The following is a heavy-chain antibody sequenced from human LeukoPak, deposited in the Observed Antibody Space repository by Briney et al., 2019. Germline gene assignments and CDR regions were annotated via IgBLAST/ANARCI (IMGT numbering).Heavy chain of an antibody. CDR3: ARGSHYYDSSGPPFDY. D-gene: IGHD3-22*01. J-gene: IGHJ4*02. V-gene: IGHV3-30*02. CDR1: GFTFSSYG. Sequence: GGSLRLSCAASGFTFSSYGMHWVRQAPGKGLEWVAFIRYDGSNKYYADSVKGRFTISRDNSKNSLYLQMNSLRAEDTAVYYCARGSHYYDSSGPPFDYWGQGTLVTVSS. CDR2: IRYDGSNK.